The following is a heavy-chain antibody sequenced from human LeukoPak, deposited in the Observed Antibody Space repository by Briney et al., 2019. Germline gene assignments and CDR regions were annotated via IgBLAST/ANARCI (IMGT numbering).Heavy chain of an antibody. J-gene: IGHJ5*02. CDR1: GGSISSYY. V-gene: IGHV4-59*01. D-gene: IGHD2-15*01. Sequence: SETLSLTCTVSGGSISSYYWSWIRQPPGKGLEWIGYIYYSGSTNYNPSLKSRVTISVDTSKNQFSLKLSSVTAADTAVYYCARASDMNWFDPWGQGTLVTVSS. CDR3: ARASDMNWFDP. CDR2: IYYSGST.